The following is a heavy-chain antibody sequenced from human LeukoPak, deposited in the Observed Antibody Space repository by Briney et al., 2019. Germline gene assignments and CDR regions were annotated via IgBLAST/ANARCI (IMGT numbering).Heavy chain of an antibody. J-gene: IGHJ5*02. CDR3: ARDRSGSNRWFDP. CDR1: GGTFSSYA. CDR2: IIPIFGTA. D-gene: IGHD2-15*01. V-gene: IGHV1-69*05. Sequence: AASVKVSCKASGGTFSSYAISWVRQAPGQGLEWMGGIIPIFGTANYAQKFQGRVTITTDESTSTAYMEPSSLRSEDTAVYYCARDRSGSNRWFDPWGQGTLVTVSS.